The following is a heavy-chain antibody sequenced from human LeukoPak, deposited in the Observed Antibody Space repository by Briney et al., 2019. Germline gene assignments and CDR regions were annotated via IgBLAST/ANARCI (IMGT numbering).Heavy chain of an antibody. J-gene: IGHJ6*02. V-gene: IGHV3-23*01. Sequence: GGSLRLSCGASGFSFRRYPMTWVRQAPGKGLEWVSVMSGSGGHTYYADSVKGRFTMSRDNSKNTVSLQMKSLRAEDTAVYFCAKSQDSLCFGELGWDVWGQGTTVTVSS. CDR3: AKSQDSLCFGELGWDV. CDR1: GFSFRRYP. CDR2: MSGSGGHT. D-gene: IGHD3-10*01.